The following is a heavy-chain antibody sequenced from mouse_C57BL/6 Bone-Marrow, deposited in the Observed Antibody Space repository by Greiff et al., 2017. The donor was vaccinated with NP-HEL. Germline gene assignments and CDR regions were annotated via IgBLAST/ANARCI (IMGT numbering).Heavy chain of an antibody. Sequence: QVQLKESGAELARPGASVKMSCKASGYTFTSYTMHWVKQRPGQGLEWIGYINPSSGYTKYNQKFKDKATLTADKSSSTAYMQLSSLTSEDSAVYYCARVWHYYAMDYWGQGTSVTVSS. CDR2: INPSSGYT. J-gene: IGHJ4*01. V-gene: IGHV1-4*01. CDR3: ARVWHYYAMDY. CDR1: GYTFTSYT.